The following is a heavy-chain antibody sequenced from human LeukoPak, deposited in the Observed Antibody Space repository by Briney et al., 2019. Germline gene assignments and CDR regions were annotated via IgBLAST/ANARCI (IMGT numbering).Heavy chain of an antibody. CDR2: IRGGGDNT. CDR3: AKPVDGASVQRYFQH. Sequence: GGSLRLSCAASGFTFSKYAMSWFRQAPGKGLEWVSAIRGGGDNTYYADSVRGRFTISRDNSKNTLFLQMNSLRAEDTAIYYCAKPVDGASVQRYFQHWGQGTLVTVSS. V-gene: IGHV3-23*01. J-gene: IGHJ1*01. D-gene: IGHD1-1*01. CDR1: GFTFSKYA.